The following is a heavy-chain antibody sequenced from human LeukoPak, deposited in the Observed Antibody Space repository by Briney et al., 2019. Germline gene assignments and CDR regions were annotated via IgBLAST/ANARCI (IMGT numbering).Heavy chain of an antibody. J-gene: IGHJ4*02. V-gene: IGHV3-7*01. Sequence: GGSLRLSCAASGFTFSTYRMSWVRQAPGKGLEWVANIKQDGSEKHYVDSVKGRFTISRDNAKNSLYLQMNTLRAEDTAVYYCARGGTGDYWGIDYWGQGTLVTVSS. CDR2: IKQDGSEK. CDR3: ARGGTGDYWGIDY. D-gene: IGHD4-17*01. CDR1: GFTFSTYR.